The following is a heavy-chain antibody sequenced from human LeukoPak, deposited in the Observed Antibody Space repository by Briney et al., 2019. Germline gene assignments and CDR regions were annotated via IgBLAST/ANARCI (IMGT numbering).Heavy chain of an antibody. CDR1: GFTVSSNY. CDR3: AKDNLDYLDY. J-gene: IGHJ4*02. Sequence: GGSLRPSCAASGFTVSSNYMSWVRQAPGKGLEWVSAISGSGGSTYYADSVKGRFTISRDNSKNTLYLQMNSLRAEDTAVYYCAKDNLDYLDYWGQGTLVTVSS. CDR2: ISGSGGST. V-gene: IGHV3-23*01. D-gene: IGHD1-14*01.